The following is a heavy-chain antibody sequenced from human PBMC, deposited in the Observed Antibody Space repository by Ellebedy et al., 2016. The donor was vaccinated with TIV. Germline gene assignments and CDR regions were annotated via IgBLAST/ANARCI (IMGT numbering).Heavy chain of an antibody. CDR3: ARGVLIGSSSSRNPY. V-gene: IGHV1-8*01. CDR2: MNPNSGNT. CDR1: GYTFTTYD. J-gene: IGHJ4*02. Sequence: ASVKVSCXASGYTFTTYDIHWVRQAAGQGLEWMGWMNPNSGNTGYAQKFRGRVTMTRNSSTSTAYMELSSLTSEDTAVYYCARGVLIGSSSSRNPYWGQGTLVTVSS. D-gene: IGHD6-6*01.